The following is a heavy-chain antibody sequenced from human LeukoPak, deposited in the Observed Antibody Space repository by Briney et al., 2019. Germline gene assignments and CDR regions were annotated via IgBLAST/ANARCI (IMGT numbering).Heavy chain of an antibody. V-gene: IGHV4-34*01. CDR3: ARRGGVVPAAIDY. CDR1: GGSFSGYY. J-gene: IGHJ4*02. CDR2: INHSGST. Sequence: SETLSLTCAVYGGSFSGYYWSWIRQPPGKGLEWIGEINHSGSTNYNPSLKSRVTISVDTSKNQFSLKLSSVTAADTAVYYCARRGGVVPAAIDYWGQGTLVTVSS. D-gene: IGHD2-2*01.